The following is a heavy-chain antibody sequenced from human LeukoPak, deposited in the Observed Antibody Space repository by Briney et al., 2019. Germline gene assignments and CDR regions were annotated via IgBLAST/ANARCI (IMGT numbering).Heavy chain of an antibody. V-gene: IGHV4-59*01. CDR1: GGSICSYY. D-gene: IGHD4-17*01. CDR2: IYYSGST. CDR3: ARGGNYGDYGPVDY. J-gene: IGHJ4*02. Sequence: SETLSLTCTVSGGSICSYYWSWIRQPPGKGLEWIGYIYYSGSTNYNPSLKSRVTISVDTSKNQFSLKLSSVTAADTAVYYCARGGNYGDYGPVDYWGQGTLVTVSS.